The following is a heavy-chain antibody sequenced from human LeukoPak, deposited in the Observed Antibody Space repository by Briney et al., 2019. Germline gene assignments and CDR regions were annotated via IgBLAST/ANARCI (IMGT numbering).Heavy chain of an antibody. J-gene: IGHJ3*01. V-gene: IGHV3-48*02. D-gene: IGHD7-27*01. Sequence: GGSLRLSCSASGFTFSSHSMNWVRQAPGKGLEWLSYIDSGSGNIYYRDSVKGRFTISRDNAQDSLYLQMDSLRDEDTAVYYCAREDDDWGPNTLDVWGQGTVVTVSS. CDR3: AREDDDWGPNTLDV. CDR2: IDSGSGNI. CDR1: GFTFSSHS.